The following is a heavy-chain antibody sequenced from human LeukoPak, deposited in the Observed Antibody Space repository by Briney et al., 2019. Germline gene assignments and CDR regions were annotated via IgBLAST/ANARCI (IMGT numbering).Heavy chain of an antibody. CDR3: AREDKNWNYLDY. CDR1: GGSISSKY. CDR2: IYTGGST. J-gene: IGHJ4*02. V-gene: IGHV4-4*07. Sequence: PSETLSLTCTVSGGSISSKYWTWIRQPAGKGLEWIGRIYTGGSTNYTPSLKSRVTMSEDTSKNRLSLELKSVTAADTAVYYCAREDKNWNYLDYWGQGILVTVSS. D-gene: IGHD1-1*01.